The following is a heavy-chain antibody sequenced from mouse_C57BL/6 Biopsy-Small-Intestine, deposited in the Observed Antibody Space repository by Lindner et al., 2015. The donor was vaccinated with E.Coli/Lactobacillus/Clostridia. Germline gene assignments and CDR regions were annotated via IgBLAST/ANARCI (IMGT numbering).Heavy chain of an antibody. Sequence: VQLQDSGPELVKPGASVKISCKASGYSFTDYNMNWVKQSNGKSLEWIGVINPNYGTTNYNGKFKDKATLTADKSSNTAYMQLSSLTSEDSAVYFCAKGTRGDYWGQGTTLTVSS. V-gene: IGHV1-39*01. CDR1: GYSFTDYN. CDR2: INPNYGTT. J-gene: IGHJ2*01. CDR3: AKGTRGDY.